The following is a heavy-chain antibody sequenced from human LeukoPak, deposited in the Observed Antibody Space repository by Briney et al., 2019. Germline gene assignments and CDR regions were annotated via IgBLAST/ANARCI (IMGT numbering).Heavy chain of an antibody. Sequence: AGGSLRLSCAASGFTFSSYGMHWVRQAPGKGLEWVAFIRYDGSNKYYADSVKGGFTISRDNSKNTLYLQMNSLRAEDTAVYYCARDTKKRTFFVLGCPTCYVFDIWGQGAMVAVSS. CDR3: ARDTKKRTFFVLGCPTCYVFDI. CDR2: IRYDGSNK. J-gene: IGHJ3*02. D-gene: IGHD3-3*01. V-gene: IGHV3-30*02. CDR1: GFTFSSYG.